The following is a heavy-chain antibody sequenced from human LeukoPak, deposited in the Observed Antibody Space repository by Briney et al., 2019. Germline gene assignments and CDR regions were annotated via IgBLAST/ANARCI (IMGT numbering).Heavy chain of an antibody. Sequence: ASVKVSCKASGYTFSNFGINWVRQAPGQGLEWMGWISGNNDNPNYGQKFQGRFTITADESTSTAYMELSSLRSEDTAVYYCARDFIQAGYCSGGSCLRNWFDPWGQGTLVTVSS. D-gene: IGHD2-15*01. V-gene: IGHV1-18*01. J-gene: IGHJ5*02. CDR1: GYTFSNFG. CDR3: ARDFIQAGYCSGGSCLRNWFDP. CDR2: ISGNNDNP.